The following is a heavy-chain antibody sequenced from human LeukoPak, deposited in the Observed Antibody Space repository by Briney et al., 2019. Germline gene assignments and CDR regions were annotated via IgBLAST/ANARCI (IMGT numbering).Heavy chain of an antibody. CDR2: IYYSGST. CDR1: SGSISNRIYY. J-gene: IGHJ4*02. Sequence: SETLSLTCTFSSGSISNRIYYWRWIRQPPGKGLQWIGNIYYSGSTYYNPSLKSRVTISVDTSKKQFSLKLSSVTAADTAVYYCPRQQCPYGLKEYWRRGTLVTVSS. D-gene: IGHD4-17*01. CDR3: PRQQCPYGLKEY. V-gene: IGHV4-39*01.